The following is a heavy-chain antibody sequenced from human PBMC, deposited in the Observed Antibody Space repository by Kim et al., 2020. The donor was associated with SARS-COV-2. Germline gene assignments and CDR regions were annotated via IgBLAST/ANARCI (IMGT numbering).Heavy chain of an antibody. D-gene: IGHD6-13*01. CDR3: ARHEYMIGSRWPDY. CDR1: GGSLTSSSYF. J-gene: IGHJ4*02. V-gene: IGHV4-39*01. Sequence: SETLSLTCIVSGGSLTSSSYFWGWIRQSPGKGLEWIGSVSYSGGTYYNPSLESRVTIFIDTSKTQFSLNLSSVTAADTAVYYCARHEYMIGSRWPDYWGQGTLVTVSS. CDR2: VSYSGGT.